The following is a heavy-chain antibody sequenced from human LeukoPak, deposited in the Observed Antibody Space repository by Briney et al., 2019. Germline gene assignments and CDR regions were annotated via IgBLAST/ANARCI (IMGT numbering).Heavy chain of an antibody. CDR3: ARGSGGRTIWVVVPAAQSSNYYYYGMDV. V-gene: IGHV3-30-3*01. D-gene: IGHD2-2*01. CDR2: ISYDGSNK. Sequence: GGSLRLSCAASGFTFSSYAMHWVRQAPGKGLEWVAVISYDGSNKYYADSVKGRFTISRDNSKNTLHLQMNSLRAEDTAVYYCARGSGGRTIWVVVPAAQSSNYYYYGMDVWGQGTTVTVSS. CDR1: GFTFSSYA. J-gene: IGHJ6*02.